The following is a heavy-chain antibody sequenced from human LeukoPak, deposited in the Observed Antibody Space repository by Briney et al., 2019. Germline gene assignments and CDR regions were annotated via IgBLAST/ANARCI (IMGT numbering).Heavy chain of an antibody. V-gene: IGHV3-48*03. J-gene: IGHJ4*02. Sequence: GGSLRLSCAASGFIFSSDEMTWVRQAPGKGLESVSFISSSADTILYADSVKGRFTISRDNGKNALYLQMNSLRAEDTAVYYCTKERGSYWGQGTLVTVST. CDR2: ISSSADTI. CDR1: GFIFSSDE. CDR3: TKERGSY.